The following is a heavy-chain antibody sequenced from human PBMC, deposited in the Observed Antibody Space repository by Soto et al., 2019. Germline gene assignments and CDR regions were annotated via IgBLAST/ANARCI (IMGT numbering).Heavy chain of an antibody. J-gene: IGHJ4*02. CDR2: IYYSGST. D-gene: IGHD3-22*01. CDR1: GGSISSYY. V-gene: IGHV4-59*01. Sequence: SLTCTVSGGSISSYYWSWIRQPPGKGLEWVGYIYYSGSTNYNPSLKSRVTISVDTSKNRFSLTLRSVTAADTAVYYCAREPYYDRSGRGFDFWGPGTLVTVSS. CDR3: AREPYYDRSGRGFDF.